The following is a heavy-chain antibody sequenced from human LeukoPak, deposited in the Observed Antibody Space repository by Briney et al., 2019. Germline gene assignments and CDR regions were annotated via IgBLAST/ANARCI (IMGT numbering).Heavy chain of an antibody. Sequence: SETLSLTCTVSGGSISSSSYYWGWLRQPPGQGLEWIGSIYYSGSTYYNPSRNNRVTISVDTSKNQFPLKLSSGTTADTAVYYCARRHSSGSFDYWGQGTLVTVSS. J-gene: IGHJ4*02. CDR3: ARRHSSGSFDY. V-gene: IGHV4-39*01. CDR2: IYYSGST. CDR1: GGSISSSSYY. D-gene: IGHD3-22*01.